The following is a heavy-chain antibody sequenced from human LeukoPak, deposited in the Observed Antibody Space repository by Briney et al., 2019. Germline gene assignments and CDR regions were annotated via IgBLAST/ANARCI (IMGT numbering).Heavy chain of an antibody. Sequence: GGSLRLSCAASGFTFSSFWMSWVRQAPGKGLEWVANIKQDGSEKYYMDSVKGRFTISRDNAKNSLYLQMNSLRAEDTAVYYCARDVDCRSTTCLNWFDPWGQGTLVTVSS. D-gene: IGHD2-2*01. J-gene: IGHJ5*02. CDR1: GFTFSSFW. V-gene: IGHV3-7*01. CDR2: IKQDGSEK. CDR3: ARDVDCRSTTCLNWFDP.